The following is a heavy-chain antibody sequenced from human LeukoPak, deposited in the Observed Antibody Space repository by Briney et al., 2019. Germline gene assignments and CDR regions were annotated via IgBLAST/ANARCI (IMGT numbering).Heavy chain of an antibody. D-gene: IGHD3-22*01. Sequence: GGSLRLSCAASGFTFSSYAMSWVRQAPGNGLEWVSAISGSGGTTFYADSVKGRFTISRDNSKNTLYLQMNSLRAEDTAVYYCARIRGELIMIVVEDYWGQGTLVTVSS. CDR2: ISGSGGTT. V-gene: IGHV3-23*01. CDR1: GFTFSSYA. J-gene: IGHJ4*02. CDR3: ARIRGELIMIVVEDY.